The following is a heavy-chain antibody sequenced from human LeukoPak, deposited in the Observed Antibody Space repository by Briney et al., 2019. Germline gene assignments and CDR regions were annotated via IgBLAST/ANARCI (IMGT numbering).Heavy chain of an antibody. CDR3: ARDSQGGYSYGPIDY. V-gene: IGHV3-30-3*01. Sequence: GRSLRLSCAASGFTFSSYAMHWVRQAPGKGLEWVAVISYDGSNKYYADSVKGRFTISRDNSKNTLYLQMNSLRAEDTAVYYCARDSQGGYSYGPIDYWGQGTLVTVSS. D-gene: IGHD5-18*01. CDR1: GFTFSSYA. J-gene: IGHJ4*02. CDR2: ISYDGSNK.